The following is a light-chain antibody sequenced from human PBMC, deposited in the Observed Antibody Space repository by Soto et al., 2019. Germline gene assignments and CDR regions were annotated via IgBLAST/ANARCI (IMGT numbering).Light chain of an antibody. CDR2: GGS. Sequence: EIVLTQSPGTLSLSPGERATLSCRASQSVSSSYLAWYQQKPGQAPRLLIYGGSSRATGIPDRFSGSGSGTDFTLTISRLEPEDSAVYYCQQYGSTPRTFGQGTKVDIK. CDR1: QSVSSSY. V-gene: IGKV3-20*01. CDR3: QQYGSTPRT. J-gene: IGKJ1*01.